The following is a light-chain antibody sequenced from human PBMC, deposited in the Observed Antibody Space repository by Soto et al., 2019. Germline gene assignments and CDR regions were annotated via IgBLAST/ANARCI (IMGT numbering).Light chain of an antibody. CDR1: QSISSG. J-gene: IGKJ1*01. V-gene: IGKV1-5*01. Sequence: IQMTQTPSTLAASVGDRVTITCRASQSISSGLAWYQRKPRQARQLLIYAASMLEGGVPSRSSGSGSGEEFTLTIFSRRPDDYETYYPQNQNVYPWTFGVGAKV. CDR2: AAS. CDR3: QNQNVYPWT.